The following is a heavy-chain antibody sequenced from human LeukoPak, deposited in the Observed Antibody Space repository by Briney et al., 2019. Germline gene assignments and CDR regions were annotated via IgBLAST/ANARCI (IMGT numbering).Heavy chain of an antibody. J-gene: IGHJ5*02. D-gene: IGHD4-11*01. CDR3: ARSGLSNSNYLVWFDP. Sequence: SETLSLTCAVYGGSFSGYYWSWLRQPPGKGLEWIGEINHSGSTNYNPSLKSRVTISVDTSKNQFSLKLSSVTAADTAVYYCARSGLSNSNYLVWFDPWGQGTLVTVSS. CDR1: GGSFSGYY. CDR2: INHSGST. V-gene: IGHV4-34*01.